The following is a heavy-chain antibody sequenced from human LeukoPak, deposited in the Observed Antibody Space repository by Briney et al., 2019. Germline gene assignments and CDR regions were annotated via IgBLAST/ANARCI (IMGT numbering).Heavy chain of an antibody. J-gene: IGHJ4*02. V-gene: IGHV4-61*01. Sequence: SETLSLTCTVSGGSVSSGSYYWICLRQPPGKELEWTGNINYSGSTNYNPSIKSRITISVDTSKNQYSLKLSSVNAADTDLYYCARGVTYSYGYYFDYWGQGTLVTVSS. CDR3: ARGVTYSYGYYFDY. D-gene: IGHD5-18*01. CDR1: GGSVSSGSYY. CDR2: INYSGST.